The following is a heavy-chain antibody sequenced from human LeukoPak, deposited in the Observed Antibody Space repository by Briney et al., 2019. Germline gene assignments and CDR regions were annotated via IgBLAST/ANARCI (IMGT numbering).Heavy chain of an antibody. CDR3: ARVSSGPQFSFDP. V-gene: IGHV1-18*01. Sequence: GASVNVSCKASGYTFTTYGISWVRQAPGQGLEWMGWISAYNGNTNYAQKLQGRVTMTTDTSTSTAYMELRSLRSDDTAVYYCARVSSGPQFSFDPWGQGTLVTVSS. J-gene: IGHJ5*02. CDR2: ISAYNGNT. CDR1: GYTFTTYG. D-gene: IGHD6-19*01.